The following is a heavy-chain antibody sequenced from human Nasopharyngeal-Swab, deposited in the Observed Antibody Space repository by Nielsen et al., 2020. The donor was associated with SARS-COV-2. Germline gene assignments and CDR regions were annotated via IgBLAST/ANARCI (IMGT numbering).Heavy chain of an antibody. CDR3: ARSQGERRAGAFDI. J-gene: IGHJ3*02. D-gene: IGHD1-1*01. CDR2: ISSSSSYI. V-gene: IGHV3-21*01. Sequence: GEALKISCASSGFTFSSYIMNWVRQAPGKGLEWVSSISSSSSYIYYADSVKGRFTISRDNAKNSLYLQMNSLRAEDTAVYYCARSQGERRAGAFDIWGQGTMVTVSS. CDR1: GFTFSSYI.